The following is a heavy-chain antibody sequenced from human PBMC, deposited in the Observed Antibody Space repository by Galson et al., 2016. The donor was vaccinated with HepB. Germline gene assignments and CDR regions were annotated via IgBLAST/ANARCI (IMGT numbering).Heavy chain of an antibody. CDR3: ARDRYYYDSDGYLNPRGAFDV. CDR1: GFTFSSYT. CDR2: ISYDGNNN. Sequence: SLRLSCAASGFTFSSYTMHWVRQAPGKGLEWVAVISYDGNNNFYADSVKGRFTISRDNSRNTLYLQMNSLRAEDTAVYYCARDRYYYDSDGYLNPRGAFDVWGRGTMVTVS. D-gene: IGHD3-22*01. J-gene: IGHJ3*01. V-gene: IGHV3-30-3*01.